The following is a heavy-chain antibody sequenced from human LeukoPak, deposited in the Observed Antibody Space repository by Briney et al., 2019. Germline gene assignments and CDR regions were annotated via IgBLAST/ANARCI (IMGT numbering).Heavy chain of an antibody. J-gene: IGHJ4*02. CDR1: GGSISSYY. V-gene: IGHV4-59*12. CDR3: ARDGGGEYYFDY. CDR2: IYYSGST. Sequence: SETLSLTCTVSGGSISSYYWSWIRQPPGKGLEWIGYIYYSGSTNYNPSLKSRVTISVDTSKNQFSLKLSSVTAADTALYYCARDGGGEYYFDYWGQGTLVTVSS. D-gene: IGHD3-16*01.